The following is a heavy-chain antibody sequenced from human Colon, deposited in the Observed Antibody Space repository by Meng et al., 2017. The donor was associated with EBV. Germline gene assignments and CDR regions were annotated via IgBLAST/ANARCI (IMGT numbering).Heavy chain of an antibody. J-gene: IGHJ5*02. V-gene: IGHV4-4*02. D-gene: IGHD3-10*01. CDR1: GGSIESDNC. CDR2: ISHSGTT. Sequence: LQESGPGLVKPSGTLSLPCAVSGGSIESDNCCNLVRQTPGKGLEWIGEISHSGTTNYNPSLKSRVTISIDKSKNQFSLKLTSVTAADTAVYYCARDYYASGFVFDLWGQGTLVTVSS. CDR3: ARDYYASGFVFDL.